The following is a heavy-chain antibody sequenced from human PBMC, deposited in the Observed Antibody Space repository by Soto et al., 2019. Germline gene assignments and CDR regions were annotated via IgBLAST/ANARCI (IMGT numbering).Heavy chain of an antibody. CDR2: ISSSSSTI. D-gene: IGHD3-22*01. CDR3: ARQKDSSGYYYYYYGMDV. V-gene: IGHV3-48*02. Sequence: GGSLRLSCAASGFTFSIYSMNWVRQAPGKGLEWVSYISSSSSTIYYTDSVKGRFTISRDNAKNSLYLQMNSLRDEDTAVYYCARQKDSSGYYYYYYGMDVWGKGTRVTVSS. CDR1: GFTFSIYS. J-gene: IGHJ6*04.